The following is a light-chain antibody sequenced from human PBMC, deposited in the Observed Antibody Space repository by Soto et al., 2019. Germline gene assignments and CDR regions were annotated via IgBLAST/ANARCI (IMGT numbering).Light chain of an antibody. CDR2: EVV. CDR3: SSYAGSSTYV. Sequence: QSVLTQPPSASGSPGQSVTISCTGTKSDIGVYDFVSWYQHHPGKAPRLIIYEVVQRPSGVPDRFSGSKSGNTASLTVSGLQAADEADYYCSSYAGSSTYVFGTGTKLTVL. V-gene: IGLV2-8*01. J-gene: IGLJ1*01. CDR1: KSDIGVYDF.